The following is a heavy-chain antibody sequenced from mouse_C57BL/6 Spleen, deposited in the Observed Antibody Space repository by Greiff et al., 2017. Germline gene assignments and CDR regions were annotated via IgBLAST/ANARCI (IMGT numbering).Heavy chain of an antibody. D-gene: IGHD5-2*01. CDR1: GYTFTSYW. V-gene: IGHV1-69*01. CDR2: IDPCDGNT. J-gene: IGHJ1*03. CDR3: ERWGIWYFDV. Sequence: VQLQQSGAELVMPGASVKLSCKASGYTFTSYWMRWVKPRPGQGLEWIGEIDPCDGNTYYNQKFKGKSTLTADKSSSTAYMQLRSLTSEDSAVXCSERWGIWYFDVWGTGTTVTVSS.